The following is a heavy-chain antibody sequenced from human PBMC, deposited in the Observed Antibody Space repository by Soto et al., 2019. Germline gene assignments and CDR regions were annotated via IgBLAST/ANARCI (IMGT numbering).Heavy chain of an antibody. V-gene: IGHV4-4*02. D-gene: IGHD5-18*01. J-gene: IGHJ4*02. CDR2: SHQSGNT. CDR3: ATRDTGRVY. CDR1: GVSIGSHDW. Sequence: QVQLQESGPGLVKPSGTLSLTCAVSGVSIGSHDWWTWVRQPPGKGLEWIGESHQSGNTNYNSSLESRVTISLDKSKNHFSMQLSSVTVADTAVYYCATRDTGRVYWGQGTLVTVYS.